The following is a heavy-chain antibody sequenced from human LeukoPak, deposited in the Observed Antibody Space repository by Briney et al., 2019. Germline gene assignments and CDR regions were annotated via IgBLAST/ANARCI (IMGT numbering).Heavy chain of an antibody. D-gene: IGHD3-10*01. CDR1: GGSISSSNW. CDR2: IYHSAST. V-gene: IGHV4-4*02. J-gene: IGHJ4*02. Sequence: RPSETLSLTCAVSGGSISSSNWWSWVRQPPGKGLEWIGEIYHSASTNYNPSLKSRVTISVDKSKNQFSLKLSSVTAADAAVYYCASYGYYGSGSYYSIPYYFDYWGQGTLVTVSS. CDR3: ASYGYYGSGSYYSIPYYFDY.